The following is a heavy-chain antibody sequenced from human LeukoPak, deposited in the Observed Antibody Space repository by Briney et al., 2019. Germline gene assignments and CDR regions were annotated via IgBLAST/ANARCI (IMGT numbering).Heavy chain of an antibody. V-gene: IGHV4-59*12. Sequence: SETLSLTCTVSGGSISSYYWSWIRQPPGKGLEWIGYIYYSGSTNYNPSLKSRVTISVDTSKNQFSLKLSSVTAADTAVYYCARGGRKLQPFDYWGQGTLVTVSS. CDR3: ARGGRKLQPFDY. CDR1: GGSISSYY. CDR2: IYYSGST. D-gene: IGHD2-15*01. J-gene: IGHJ4*02.